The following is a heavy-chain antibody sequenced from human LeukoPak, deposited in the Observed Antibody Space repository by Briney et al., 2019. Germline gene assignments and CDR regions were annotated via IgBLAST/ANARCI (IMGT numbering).Heavy chain of an antibody. J-gene: IGHJ4*02. V-gene: IGHV3-23*01. D-gene: IGHD3-22*01. CDR1: GFTFSSYA. Sequence: LPGGSLRLSCAASGFTFSSYAMSWVRQAPGKGLEWVSAISGSGGSTYYADSVKGRFTISRDNSKNTLYLQMNSLRAEDTAVYYCARTTYYYDSSGYSHYFDYWGQGTLVTVSS. CDR2: ISGSGGST. CDR3: ARTTYYYDSSGYSHYFDY.